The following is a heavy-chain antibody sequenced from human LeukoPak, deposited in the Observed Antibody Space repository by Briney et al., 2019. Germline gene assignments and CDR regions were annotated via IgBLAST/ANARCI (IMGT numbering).Heavy chain of an antibody. V-gene: IGHV3-48*01. CDR2: ISSDSRNI. Sequence: GGSLRLSCAASGFTFSNAWMSWVRQAPGKGLEWVSHISSDSRNIQYADSVRGRFTISRDNAKNILFLQTSSLRAEVTAIYYCEREWDSGGQGTLVTVSS. J-gene: IGHJ4*02. CDR3: EREWDS. CDR1: GFTFSNAW.